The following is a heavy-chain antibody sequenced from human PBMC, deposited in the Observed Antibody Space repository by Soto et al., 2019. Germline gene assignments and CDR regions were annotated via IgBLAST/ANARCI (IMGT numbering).Heavy chain of an antibody. CDR1: GFTFSRYS. V-gene: IGHV3-21*01. Sequence: EVQLVESGGGLVKPGGSLRLSCAASGFTFSRYSMNWVRQAQGKELEWVSSISSISSYIYYADSVKGRFTISRDNAQNSLYLPMISLRVEDTAVYYCAIDVGDINFDNWGRGTRVAVS. CDR2: ISSISSYI. CDR3: AIDVGDINFDN. D-gene: IGHD2-15*01. J-gene: IGHJ4*02.